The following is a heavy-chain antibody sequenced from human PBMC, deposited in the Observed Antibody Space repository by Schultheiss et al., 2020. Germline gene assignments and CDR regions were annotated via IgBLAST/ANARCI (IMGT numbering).Heavy chain of an antibody. CDR1: GFTFSSYG. J-gene: IGHJ4*02. D-gene: IGHD5-12*01. Sequence: GESLKISCAASGFTFSSYGMHWVRQAPGKGLVWVSRINSDGSSTSYADSVKGRFTISRDNSKNTLYLQMDSLRVEDTAVYYCARDGGVSGYDLFDYWGQGTLVNVSS. CDR3: ARDGGVSGYDLFDY. CDR2: INSDGSST. V-gene: IGHV3-74*01.